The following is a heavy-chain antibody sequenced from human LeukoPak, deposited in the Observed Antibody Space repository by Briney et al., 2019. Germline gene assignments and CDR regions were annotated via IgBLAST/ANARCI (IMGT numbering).Heavy chain of an antibody. CDR2: IKSKTDGGTT. CDR3: TTEGSQAYYYGAGSYYNVGSFDY. CDR1: GFTFSNAW. V-gene: IGHV3-15*01. Sequence: PGGSLRLSCAASGFTFSNAWMSWVRQAPGKGLEWVGRIKSKTDGGTTDYTAPVKGRFTISRDYSKNTLYLQMNSLKTEDTAVYYCTTEGSQAYYYGAGSYYNVGSFDYWGQGTLVTASS. D-gene: IGHD3-10*01. J-gene: IGHJ4*02.